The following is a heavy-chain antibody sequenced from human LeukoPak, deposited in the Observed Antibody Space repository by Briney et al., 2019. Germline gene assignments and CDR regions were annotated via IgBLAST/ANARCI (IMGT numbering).Heavy chain of an antibody. Sequence: ASVKVSCKASGYTFTSYAMHWVRQAPGQRLEWMGWINAGNGNTKYSQKFQGRVTITRDTSASTVYMELSSLRSEGTAVYYCARAYEDSSSWFFDYWGQGTLVTVSS. CDR1: GYTFTSYA. J-gene: IGHJ4*02. D-gene: IGHD6-13*01. V-gene: IGHV1-3*01. CDR3: ARAYEDSSSWFFDY. CDR2: INAGNGNT.